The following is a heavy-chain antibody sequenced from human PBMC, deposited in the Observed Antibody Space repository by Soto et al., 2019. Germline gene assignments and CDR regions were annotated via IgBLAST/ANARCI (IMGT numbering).Heavy chain of an antibody. Sequence: ASVKVSCKVSGYTLTELSMHWVRQAPGKGLEWMGGFDPEDGETIYAQKFQGRVTMTEDTSTDTAYMELSSLRSEDTAXXXCATRTTAARSYYFDYWGQGTLVTVSX. CDR3: ATRTTAARSYYFDY. V-gene: IGHV1-24*01. J-gene: IGHJ4*02. CDR2: FDPEDGET. D-gene: IGHD4-4*01. CDR1: GYTLTELS.